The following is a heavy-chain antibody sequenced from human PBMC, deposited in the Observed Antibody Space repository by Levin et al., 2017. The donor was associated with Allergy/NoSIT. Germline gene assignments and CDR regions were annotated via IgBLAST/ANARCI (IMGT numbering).Heavy chain of an antibody. Sequence: ESLKISCTVSGGSISSYYWSWIRQPPGKGLEWIGYIYYSGSTNYNPSLKSRVTISVDTSKNQFSLKLSSVTAADTAVYYCARSPSPGADFDYWGQGTLVTVSS. V-gene: IGHV4-59*01. CDR2: IYYSGST. D-gene: IGHD4/OR15-4a*01. CDR1: GGSISSYY. CDR3: ARSPSPGADFDY. J-gene: IGHJ4*02.